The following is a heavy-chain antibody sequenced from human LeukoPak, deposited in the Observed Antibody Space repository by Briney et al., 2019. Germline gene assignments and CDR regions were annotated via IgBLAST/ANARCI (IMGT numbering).Heavy chain of an antibody. V-gene: IGHV3-74*01. CDR3: ATVTARDGYRIDY. CDR2: ISGDGSST. CDR1: GFILRNNW. D-gene: IGHD5-24*01. J-gene: IGHJ4*02. Sequence: GGSLRLSCAASGFILRNNWMHWVRHAPGKGLEWVSRISGDGSSTTYADSVKGRFIISRDNAKNSVYLQMNSLRAEDTAIYYCATVTARDGYRIDYWGQGTPVIVSS.